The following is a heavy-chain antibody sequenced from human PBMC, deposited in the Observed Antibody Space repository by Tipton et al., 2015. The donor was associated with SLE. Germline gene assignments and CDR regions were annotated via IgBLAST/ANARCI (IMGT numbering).Heavy chain of an antibody. D-gene: IGHD3-3*01. CDR3: AREQEGITIFGVAPYYYYYYMDV. CDR1: GGSFSGYY. CDR2: INHSGST. Sequence: TLSLTCAVYGGSFSGYYWSWIRQPPGKGLEWIGEINHSGSTNYNPSLKSRVTISVDTSKNQFSLKLSSVTAADTAVYYCAREQEGITIFGVAPYYYYYYMDVWGKGTTVTVSS. J-gene: IGHJ6*03. V-gene: IGHV4-34*01.